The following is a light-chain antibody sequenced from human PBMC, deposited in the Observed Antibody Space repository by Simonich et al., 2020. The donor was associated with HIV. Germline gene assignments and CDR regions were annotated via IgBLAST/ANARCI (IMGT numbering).Light chain of an antibody. V-gene: IGKV4-1*01. Sequence: DIVMTQSPDSLTMSLGERATINCRSGQSVLYSSNNKNYLAWYQQKPGQPPKLLIYWASTRESGVPDRFSGSGSGTDFTLIISSLQAEDVAVYYCQQYYSTPLTFGGGTKVEIK. CDR1: QSVLYSSNNKNY. CDR2: WAS. CDR3: QQYYSTPLT. J-gene: IGKJ4*01.